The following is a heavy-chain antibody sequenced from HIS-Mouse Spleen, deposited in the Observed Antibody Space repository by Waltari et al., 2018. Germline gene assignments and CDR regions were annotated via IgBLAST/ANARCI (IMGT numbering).Heavy chain of an antibody. CDR2: INPSGGST. Sequence: QVQLVQSGAEVKKPGASVKVSCKASGYTFTIYYMHWVRQAPGQGLEWMGIINPSGGSTSYAQKFQGRVTMTRDMSTSTVYMELSSLRSEDTAVYYCARLLAAAGTEDYWGQGTLVTVSS. CDR1: GYTFTIYY. D-gene: IGHD6-13*01. J-gene: IGHJ4*02. V-gene: IGHV1-46*03. CDR3: ARLLAAAGTEDY.